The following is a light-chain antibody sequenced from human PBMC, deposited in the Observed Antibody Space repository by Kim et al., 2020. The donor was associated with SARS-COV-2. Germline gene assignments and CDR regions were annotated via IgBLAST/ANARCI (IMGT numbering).Light chain of an antibody. V-gene: IGKV3-15*01. CDR2: AAS. CDR1: QSVGSN. J-gene: IGKJ1*01. CDR3: QQYGDWPPWT. Sequence: EVVMTQSPVTLSESPGERVTLSCRASQSVGSNLAWYQHKPGQAPRLLISAASTRATGTPARFSGSGSGTDFTLTISSLQSDDSALYYCQQYGDWPPWTFGQGTKVDIK.